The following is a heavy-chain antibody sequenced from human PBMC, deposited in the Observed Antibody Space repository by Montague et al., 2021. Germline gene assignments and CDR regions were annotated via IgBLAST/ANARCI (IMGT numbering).Heavy chain of an antibody. CDR3: ASLPYSSAWPYYFDH. CDR2: ISSSSLYI. Sequence: SLRLSCAASGFTFSSYTINWVRQAPGKGLEWVSSISSSSLYIDYADSVKGRFTISRDNAKNSLYLQMNSLRAEDTAVYYCASLPYSSAWPYYFDHWGRGTLVTVSS. D-gene: IGHD6-19*01. J-gene: IGHJ4*02. CDR1: GFTFSSYT. V-gene: IGHV3-21*01.